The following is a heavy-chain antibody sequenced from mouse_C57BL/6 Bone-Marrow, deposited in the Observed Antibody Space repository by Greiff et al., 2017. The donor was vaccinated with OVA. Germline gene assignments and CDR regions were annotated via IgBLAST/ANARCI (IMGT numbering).Heavy chain of an antibody. V-gene: IGHV1-26*01. Sequence: EVQLQQSGPELVKPGASVKISCKASGYTFTDYYMNWVKQSHGKSLEWIGDINPNNGGTSYNQKFKGKATLTVAKSSSTAYMELRSLTSEDSAVYYCARRDGYYDFDYWGQGTTLTVSS. CDR3: ARRDGYYDFDY. CDR1: GYTFTDYY. J-gene: IGHJ2*01. D-gene: IGHD2-3*01. CDR2: INPNNGGT.